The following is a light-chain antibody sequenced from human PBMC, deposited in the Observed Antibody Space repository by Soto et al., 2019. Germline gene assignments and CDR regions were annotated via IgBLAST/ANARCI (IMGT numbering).Light chain of an antibody. CDR2: EAS. V-gene: IGLV2-23*01. CDR1: SSDVRSHNL. J-gene: IGLJ1*01. Sequence: VLTQPASVSGSPGQPITISCTGTSSDVRSHNLVTWYQQFPAKGPKIIIFEASKRPSGVSNRFSGSKSGSTAFLTMSGRQAEDEADYYWCSSAFGSTDVVGCGTKV. CDR3: CSSAFGSTDV.